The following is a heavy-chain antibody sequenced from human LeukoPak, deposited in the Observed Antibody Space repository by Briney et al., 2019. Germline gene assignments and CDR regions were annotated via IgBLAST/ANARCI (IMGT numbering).Heavy chain of an antibody. Sequence: GGSLRLSCAASVFTFSSYWMHWVRQAPGKGLVWGSRISGDGSDTRYVDSVKGRFTISRDNAKDTLYLQMNSLRAEDTAVYYCARDKGYHSYEAFDIWGQGTKVTVSS. CDR1: VFTFSSYW. CDR3: ARDKGYHSYEAFDI. J-gene: IGHJ3*02. D-gene: IGHD3-3*01. V-gene: IGHV3-74*01. CDR2: ISGDGSDT.